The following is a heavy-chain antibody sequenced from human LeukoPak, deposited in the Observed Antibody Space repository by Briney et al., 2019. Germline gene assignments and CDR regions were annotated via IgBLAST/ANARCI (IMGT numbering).Heavy chain of an antibody. Sequence: ASVKVSCKASGYTFTSYGISWVRQAPGQGLEWMGWISAYNGNTNYAQKLQGRVTMTTDASTSTAYMELRSLRSDDTAVYYCARTPSYDYYDSSGYYFDYWGQGTLVTVSS. D-gene: IGHD3-22*01. V-gene: IGHV1-18*01. CDR3: ARTPSYDYYDSSGYYFDY. J-gene: IGHJ4*02. CDR2: ISAYNGNT. CDR1: GYTFTSYG.